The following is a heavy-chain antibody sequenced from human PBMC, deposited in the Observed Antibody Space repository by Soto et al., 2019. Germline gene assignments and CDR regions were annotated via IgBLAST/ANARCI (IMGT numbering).Heavy chain of an antibody. CDR2: INPAGNVP. CDR3: ATANTPYAFDM. J-gene: IGHJ3*02. Sequence: VQLVESGGGLVQPGESLRLSCAASGLTFSISWMTWVRQAPGEGLEWVSNINPAGNVPQYADSVKERFTISRDNAKNSLFLPMSGLRVEDTAVYYCATANTPYAFDMWGQGTMVTVSS. V-gene: IGHV3-7*01. CDR1: GLTFSISW.